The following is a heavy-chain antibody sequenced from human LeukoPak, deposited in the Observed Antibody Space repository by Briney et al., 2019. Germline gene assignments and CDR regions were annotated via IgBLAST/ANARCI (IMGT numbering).Heavy chain of an antibody. D-gene: IGHD1-7*01. CDR2: VHSNGKT. Sequence: SETLSLICSVSGGSIASGSYYWGWVRQSPGKGLDWIGSVHSNGKTYYNPSLNNRLIISADTSTDQFSLRLGPVTAADTAVYFCVRDIGNFEIDYWGQGTLVTVSS. CDR1: GGSIASGSYY. J-gene: IGHJ4*02. V-gene: IGHV4-39*02. CDR3: VRDIGNFEIDY.